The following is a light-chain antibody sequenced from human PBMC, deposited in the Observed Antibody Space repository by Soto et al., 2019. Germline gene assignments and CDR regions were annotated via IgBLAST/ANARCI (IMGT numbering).Light chain of an antibody. CDR3: SSFEGSTTLWV. J-gene: IGLJ3*02. CDR1: SSDVGSYSL. Sequence: QSALTQPASVSGSPGQSITISCTGTSSDVGSYSLVSWYQQRPGKAPKAMIYDVTKRPSGVSHRFSGSKSGNTASLTISGLQAEDEGNYSCSSFEGSTTLWVFGGGTKLTVL. V-gene: IGLV2-23*02. CDR2: DVT.